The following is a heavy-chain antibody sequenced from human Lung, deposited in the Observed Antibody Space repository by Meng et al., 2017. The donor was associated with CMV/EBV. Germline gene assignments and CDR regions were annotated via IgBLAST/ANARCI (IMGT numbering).Heavy chain of an antibody. D-gene: IGHD3-22*01. CDR1: GGSFSGYD. CDR3: ARGSTSVTMIVVVITAASLAYDS. CDR2: INHRGST. J-gene: IGHJ4*02. Sequence: LSLXCAVYGGSFSGYDWSWIRQSPGKGLEWIGEINHRGSTNYNPSLKSRLTISVDTSKNQFSLKLNSVTAADTAVYYCARGSTSVTMIVVVITAASLAYDSWXQGTVVTVSS. V-gene: IGHV4-34*01.